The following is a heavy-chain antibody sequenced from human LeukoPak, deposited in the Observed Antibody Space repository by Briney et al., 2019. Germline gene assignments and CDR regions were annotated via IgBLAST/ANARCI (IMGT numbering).Heavy chain of an antibody. Sequence: SETLSLTCAVYGGSFSGYYWSWIRQPPGKGLEWIGEINHSGSTNYNPSLKSRVTISVDTSKNQFSLKLSSVTAADTAVYYCARDRASGWFDYWGQGTLVTVSS. J-gene: IGHJ4*02. CDR3: ARDRASGWFDY. V-gene: IGHV4-34*01. D-gene: IGHD6-19*01. CDR1: GGSFSGYY. CDR2: INHSGST.